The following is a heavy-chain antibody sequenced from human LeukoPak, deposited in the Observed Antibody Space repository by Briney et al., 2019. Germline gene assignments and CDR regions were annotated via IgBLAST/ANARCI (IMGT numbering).Heavy chain of an antibody. D-gene: IGHD4/OR15-4a*01. CDR3: ARDKGMELAIDY. J-gene: IGHJ4*02. CDR2: IYYSGST. CDR1: GGSISSYY. V-gene: IGHV4-59*01. Sequence: PSETLSLTCTVSGGSISSYYWSWIRQPPGKGLEWIGYIYYSGSTNYNPSLKSRVTISVDTTKNQFSLKLSSVTAADTAVYYCARDKGMELAIDYWGQGTLVTVSS.